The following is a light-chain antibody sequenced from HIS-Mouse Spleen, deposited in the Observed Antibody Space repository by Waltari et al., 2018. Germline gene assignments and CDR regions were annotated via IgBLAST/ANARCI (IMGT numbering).Light chain of an antibody. CDR3: QSADSSGTYPV. J-gene: IGLJ2*01. Sequence: SYELTQPPLVSVSPGQTARITCPGDALPKQYAYWYQQKPGQAPVLVIYKDRERPSGIPERFSGASSGTTVTLTISGVQAEDEADYYCQSADSSGTYPVFGGGTKLTVL. V-gene: IGLV3-25*03. CDR2: KDR. CDR1: ALPKQY.